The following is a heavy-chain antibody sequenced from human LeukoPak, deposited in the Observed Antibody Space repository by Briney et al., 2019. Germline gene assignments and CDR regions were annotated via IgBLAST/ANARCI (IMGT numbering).Heavy chain of an antibody. CDR3: GRDMDV. J-gene: IGHJ6*02. Sequence: GGSLRLSCAASGFTFSSYAMSWVRQAPGKGLEWVSSISSSSRYIYYADSVKGRFTISRGNAKNSLYLQMNSLRAEDTAVYYCGRDMDVWGQGTTVTVSS. CDR1: GFTFSSYA. CDR2: ISSSSRYI. V-gene: IGHV3-21*01.